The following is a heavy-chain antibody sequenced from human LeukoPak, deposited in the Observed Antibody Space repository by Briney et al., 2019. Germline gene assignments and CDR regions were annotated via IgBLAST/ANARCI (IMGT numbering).Heavy chain of an antibody. J-gene: IGHJ4*02. CDR1: GFTFSIND. CDR2: VGTVGDK. Sequence: GGSLRLSCTAPGFTFSINDMHWVRQATGKGLEWVSGVGTVGDKYYADSVKGRFIISREDAKNSVYLQMNSLRAGDTAVYYCARGGKTAMADYWGQGTLVTVPS. V-gene: IGHV3-13*01. D-gene: IGHD5-18*01. CDR3: ARGGKTAMADY.